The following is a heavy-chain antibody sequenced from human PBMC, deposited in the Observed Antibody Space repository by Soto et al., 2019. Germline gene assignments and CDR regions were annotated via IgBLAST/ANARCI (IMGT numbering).Heavy chain of an antibody. V-gene: IGHV3-33*01. J-gene: IGHJ4*02. CDR3: ARSAVVTAPFDY. CDR2: IWYDGSNK. CDR1: GFTFSSYG. D-gene: IGHD2-15*01. Sequence: QVQLVESGGGVVQPGRSLRLSCAASGFTFSSYGMHWVRQAPGKGLEWVAVIWYDGSNKYYADSVKGPFTISRDNSKNTLYLQMNSLRAEDTAVYYCARSAVVTAPFDYWGQGTLVTVSS.